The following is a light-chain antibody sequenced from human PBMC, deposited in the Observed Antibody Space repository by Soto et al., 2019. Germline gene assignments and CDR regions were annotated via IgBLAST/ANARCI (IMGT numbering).Light chain of an antibody. CDR1: QSVSSS. CDR2: DAS. V-gene: IGKV3-11*01. Sequence: EVVLTQSPATLSLSPGERASLSCRASQSVSSSLAWYQQKPGRAPRLLIYDASNRATGIPVRFSGSGSGTDFTLTIGSLEPEDFAVYYCQQRSNWPRTVGRGTELEIK. CDR3: QQRSNWPRT. J-gene: IGKJ2*01.